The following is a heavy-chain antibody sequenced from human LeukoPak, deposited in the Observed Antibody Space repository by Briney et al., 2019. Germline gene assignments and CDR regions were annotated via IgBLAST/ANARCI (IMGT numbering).Heavy chain of an antibody. D-gene: IGHD2-21*01. CDR2: IKQGGNEK. V-gene: IGHV3-7*01. Sequence: PGGSLRLSCASSEFIFSNYWMSWVRQAPGKGLEWVANIKQGGNEKYYVDSVKGRFTISRDNDKKSLYLQMTSLRAEDTAIYYCVREGPVVPSGDSFDIWGQGTRVTVSS. CDR3: VREGPVVPSGDSFDI. J-gene: IGHJ3*02. CDR1: EFIFSNYW.